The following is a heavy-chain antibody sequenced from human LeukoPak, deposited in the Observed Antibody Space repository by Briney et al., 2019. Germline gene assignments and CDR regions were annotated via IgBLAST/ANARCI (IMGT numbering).Heavy chain of an antibody. CDR3: AKSNTAMVTPSLNYFDY. Sequence: GGSLRPSCAASGFTFSSYAMSWVRQAPGKGLEWVSAISGSGGSTYYADSVKGRFTISRDNSKNTLYLQMNSLRAEDTAVYYCAKSNTAMVTPSLNYFDYWGQGTLVTVSS. D-gene: IGHD5-18*01. V-gene: IGHV3-23*01. CDR2: ISGSGGST. CDR1: GFTFSSYA. J-gene: IGHJ4*02.